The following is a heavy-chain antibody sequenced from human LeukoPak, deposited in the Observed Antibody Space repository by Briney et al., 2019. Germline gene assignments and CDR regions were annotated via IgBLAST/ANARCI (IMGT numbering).Heavy chain of an antibody. CDR1: GFSFSSYA. Sequence: GGSLRLSCSASGFSFSSYAMHWVRQTPGKGLEFVSAISSDGGTTHYSDSVKGRFTISRDNFKNTLYLQMSSLRAEDTAVYYCVGYCSTPSSYADDYWGQGTLVTVSS. J-gene: IGHJ4*02. CDR2: ISSDGGTT. D-gene: IGHD2-2*01. CDR3: VGYCSTPSSYADDY. V-gene: IGHV3-64D*06.